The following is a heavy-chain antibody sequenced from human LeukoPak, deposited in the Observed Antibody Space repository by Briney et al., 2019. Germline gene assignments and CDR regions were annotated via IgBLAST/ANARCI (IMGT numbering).Heavy chain of an antibody. V-gene: IGHV4-59*01. CDR1: GDSISIYY. D-gene: IGHD6-19*01. CDR2: IYYSGST. CDR3: ARASGWYSPPVVDY. J-gene: IGHJ4*02. Sequence: SETLSLTCTVSGDSISIYYWSWIRQPPGKGLEWIGYIYYSGSTSYNPSLMSRVTISVDTSKNQFSLKLSSVTAADTAVYYCARASGWYSPPVVDYWGQGTLVTVSS.